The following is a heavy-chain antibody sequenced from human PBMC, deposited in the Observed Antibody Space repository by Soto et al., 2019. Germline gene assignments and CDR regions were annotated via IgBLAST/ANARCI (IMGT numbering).Heavy chain of an antibody. Sequence: QVHLVQSGAEVKKPGASVKVSCKGSGYGFTTYGITWVRQAPGQGLEWMAWISAHNGNTNYAQKLQGRVTVTRDTSTSTAYMELRCRRSGDTAVYYCARGRDGDWWGRGALVTGSS. D-gene: IGHD3-10*01. CDR2: ISAHNGNT. V-gene: IGHV1-18*01. J-gene: IGHJ4*02. CDR3: ARGRDGDW. CDR1: GYGFTTYG.